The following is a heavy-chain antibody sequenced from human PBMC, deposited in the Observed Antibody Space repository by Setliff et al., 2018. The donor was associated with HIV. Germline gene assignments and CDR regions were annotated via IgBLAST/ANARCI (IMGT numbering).Heavy chain of an antibody. CDR1: GGSFSGYC. D-gene: IGHD6-13*01. J-gene: IGHJ6*03. V-gene: IGHV4-34*01. Sequence: SETLSLTCAVYGGSFSGYCWSWIRQPPGKGLEWIGEINHSGRTKYNPSLKSRVTTSVDTSKNQFSLRLSSVTAADTAVYYCVRVSCSSWYSVPRNYYYSMDVWGEGTTVTVSS. CDR2: INHSGRT. CDR3: VRVSCSSWYSVPRNYYYSMDV.